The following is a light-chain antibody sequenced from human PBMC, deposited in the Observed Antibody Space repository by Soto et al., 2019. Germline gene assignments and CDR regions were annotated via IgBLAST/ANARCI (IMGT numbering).Light chain of an antibody. CDR3: CSYAGSSTFYVV. CDR2: EGS. V-gene: IGLV2-23*01. CDR1: NSDVGSYNL. J-gene: IGLJ2*01. Sequence: QSALTQPASVSGSPGQSITISCTGTNSDVGSYNLVSWYQQHPGKAPKLMIYEGSKRPSGVSNRFSGSKSGNTASLTISGLQAEDEADYYCCSYAGSSTFYVVFGGGTKVTVL.